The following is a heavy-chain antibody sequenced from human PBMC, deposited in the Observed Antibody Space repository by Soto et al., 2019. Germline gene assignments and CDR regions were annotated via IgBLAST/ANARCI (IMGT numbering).Heavy chain of an antibody. D-gene: IGHD2-8*02. CDR1: GGSFSGYY. J-gene: IGHJ4*02. Sequence: SETLSLTCAVYGGSFSGYYWTWIRQPPGTGLEWIGEINHSGSTNYNPSLKSRVTISVDTSKNQFSLKLTSLTAADTAVYYCAREKITGLFDYWGQGTRVTVSS. CDR2: INHSGST. CDR3: AREKITGLFDY. V-gene: IGHV4-34*01.